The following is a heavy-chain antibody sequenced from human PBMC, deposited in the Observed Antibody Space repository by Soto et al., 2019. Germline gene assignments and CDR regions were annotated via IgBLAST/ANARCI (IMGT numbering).Heavy chain of an antibody. D-gene: IGHD3-22*01. V-gene: IGHV5-51*01. CDR3: ATTNYYDSSVYGMDV. J-gene: IGHJ6*02. CDR2: IYPGDSDT. Sequence: GESLKISCKGSGHSFTSYWIGWVRQMPGKGLEWMGIIYPGDSDTRYSPSFQGQVTISADKSISTAYLQWSSLKASDTAMYYCATTNYYDSSVYGMDVWGQGTTVTVSS. CDR1: GHSFTSYW.